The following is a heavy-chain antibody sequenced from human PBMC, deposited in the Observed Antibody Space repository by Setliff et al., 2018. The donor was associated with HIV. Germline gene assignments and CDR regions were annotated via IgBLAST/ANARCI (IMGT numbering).Heavy chain of an antibody. J-gene: IGHJ3*02. CDR3: ARTDYGGNWGAFDI. D-gene: IGHD4-17*01. Sequence: GESLKISCKGSGYSFASYWIGWVRQMPGKGLEWMGIIYPGDSDARYSPSFQGRVTISADKSISTAYLQWSSLKASDTAIYYCARTDYGGNWGAFDIWGQGTMVTVSS. CDR1: GYSFASYW. V-gene: IGHV5-51*01. CDR2: IYPGDSDA.